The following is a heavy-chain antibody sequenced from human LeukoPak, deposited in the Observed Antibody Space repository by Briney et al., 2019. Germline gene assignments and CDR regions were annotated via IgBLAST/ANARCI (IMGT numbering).Heavy chain of an antibody. D-gene: IGHD2-2*01. CDR2: IYYTGST. CDR1: GGSISSSSYY. Sequence: SETLSLTCTVSGGSISSSSYYWGWIRQPPGKGLEYIGTIYYTGSTYYNPSLKSRVTISVDTSKNQFSLRLSSVTAADTAVYYCARVPLYCSSTSCNYFDYWGQGTLVTVSS. CDR3: ARVPLYCSSTSCNYFDY. V-gene: IGHV4-39*07. J-gene: IGHJ4*02.